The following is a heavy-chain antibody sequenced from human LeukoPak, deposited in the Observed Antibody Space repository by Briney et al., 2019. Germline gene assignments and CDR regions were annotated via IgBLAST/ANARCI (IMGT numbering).Heavy chain of an antibody. CDR1: GFTFSSYA. CDR3: ARYCTSSSCYGQDYYYGMDV. D-gene: IGHD2-2*01. V-gene: IGHV3-23*01. Sequence: GASLRLSCAAPGFTFSSYAMTWVRQAPGKGLEWVSAISSSGGSTYYADSVKGRFTISRDNSKNTLYLQMNSLRAEDTALYYCARYCTSSSCYGQDYYYGMDVWGQGTTVTVSS. J-gene: IGHJ6*02. CDR2: ISSSGGST.